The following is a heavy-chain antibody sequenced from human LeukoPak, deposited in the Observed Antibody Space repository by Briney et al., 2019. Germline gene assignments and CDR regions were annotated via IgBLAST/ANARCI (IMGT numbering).Heavy chain of an antibody. D-gene: IGHD5-24*01. CDR2: SLPIFDMA. J-gene: IGHJ6*02. Sequence: ASVKVSCKASGGTFSTYAITWVRQAPGQGLEWMGRSLPIFDMANYAQKFQGRVTITADKSTRTAYMELSSLGSDDTAVYYCARDGGWLQTQNHYYYHGMDVWGQGTTVTVSS. CDR3: ARDGGWLQTQNHYYYHGMDV. V-gene: IGHV1-69*04. CDR1: GGTFSTYA.